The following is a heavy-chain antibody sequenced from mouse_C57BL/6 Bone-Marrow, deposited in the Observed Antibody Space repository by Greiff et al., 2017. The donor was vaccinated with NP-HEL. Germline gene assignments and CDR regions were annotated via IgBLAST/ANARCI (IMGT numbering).Heavy chain of an antibody. J-gene: IGHJ2*01. V-gene: IGHV1-59*01. CDR1: GYTFTSYW. CDR2: IDPSDSYT. D-gene: IGHD2-12*01. Sequence: QVQLQQPGAELVRPGTSVKLSCKASGYTFTSYWMHWVKQRPGQGLEWIRVIDPSDSYTNSTQKFKGKATLTVDTSSSTAYMQLSSLTSEDSAVYYCARWGRYFYCDYWGQGTTLTVSS. CDR3: ARWGRYFYCDY.